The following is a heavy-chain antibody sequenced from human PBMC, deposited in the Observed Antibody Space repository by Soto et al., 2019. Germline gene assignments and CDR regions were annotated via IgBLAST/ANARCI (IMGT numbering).Heavy chain of an antibody. Sequence: EVQLLESGGGLVQPGGSLRLSCAASGFTFSSYAMSWVRQAPGKGLEWVSAISGSGGSTYYADSVKGRFTITRDKSKNKLYLQMKSLRAENTTVYYCGKDYVGERMVQGVRLRDAFDILGQGTMVTVSS. CDR1: GFTFSSYA. V-gene: IGHV3-23*01. CDR3: GKDYVGERMVQGVRLRDAFDI. CDR2: ISGSGGST. D-gene: IGHD3-10*01. J-gene: IGHJ3*02.